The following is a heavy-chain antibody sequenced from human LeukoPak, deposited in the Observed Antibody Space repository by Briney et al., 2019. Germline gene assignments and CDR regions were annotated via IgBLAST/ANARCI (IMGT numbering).Heavy chain of an antibody. CDR1: GYTFTGYY. Sequence: GASVKVSCKASGYTFTGYYMHWVRQAPGQGLEWMGWISGYNGNTNYAQKLQGRVTMTTDTSTSTVYMELRSLISDDTAVYYCARDSRDVLLWFGEFEYWGQGTLVTVSS. CDR2: ISGYNGNT. V-gene: IGHV1-18*04. J-gene: IGHJ4*02. CDR3: ARDSRDVLLWFGEFEY. D-gene: IGHD3-10*01.